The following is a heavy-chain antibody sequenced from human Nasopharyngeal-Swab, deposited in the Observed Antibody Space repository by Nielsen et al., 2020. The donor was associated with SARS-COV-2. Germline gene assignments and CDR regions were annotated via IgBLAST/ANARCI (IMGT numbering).Heavy chain of an antibody. CDR2: IYYSGST. J-gene: IGHJ4*02. Sequence: SETLSLTCTVSGGSISSSSYYWGWIRQPPGKGLEWIGSIYYSGSTYYNPSLKSRVTISVDTSKNQFSLKLSSVTAADTAVYYCARSHTDYDFWSGYYKVDYWGQGILVTVSS. CDR3: ARSHTDYDFWSGYYKVDY. D-gene: IGHD3-3*01. CDR1: GGSISSSSYY. V-gene: IGHV4-39*01.